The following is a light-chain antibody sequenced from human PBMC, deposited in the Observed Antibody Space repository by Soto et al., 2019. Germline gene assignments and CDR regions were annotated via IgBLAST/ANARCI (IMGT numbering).Light chain of an antibody. CDR1: QSLGGS. J-gene: IGKJ5*01. V-gene: IGKV3-20*01. Sequence: EIVLTQSPGTLSFSPGERATLSCRASQSLGGSLAWYQQKPGQAPRLLIYGASTRVTGIPARFSGSGSGTDFTLTISRLEPEDFAVYYCHQYGSSPQTFGQGTRLEIK. CDR3: HQYGSSPQT. CDR2: GAS.